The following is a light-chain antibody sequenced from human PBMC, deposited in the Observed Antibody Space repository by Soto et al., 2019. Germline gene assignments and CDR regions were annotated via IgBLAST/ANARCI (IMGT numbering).Light chain of an antibody. CDR1: SSNIGSNY. CDR3: AAWDDSLSGYV. Sequence: QAVVTQPPSASGTPGQRVTISCSGSSSNIGSNYVYWYQQLPGTAPKLLIYRNNQRPSGVPGRFSGSKSGTSASLAISGLRSEDEADYYCAAWDDSLSGYVFGTGTKLTVL. J-gene: IGLJ1*01. CDR2: RNN. V-gene: IGLV1-47*01.